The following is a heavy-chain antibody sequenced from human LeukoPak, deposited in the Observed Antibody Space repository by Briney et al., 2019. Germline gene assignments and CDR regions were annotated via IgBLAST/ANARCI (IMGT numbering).Heavy chain of an antibody. CDR2: IYPGDSDT. V-gene: IGHV5-51*01. CDR3: ARYNSSGIDY. Sequence: GESLKISCKGSGYTFSRSWIGWVRQMPGKGLEWVGIIYPGDSDTRYSPSFQGQVTISADKSISTAYLQWSSLKASDTAMYYCARYNSSGIDYWGQGALVTVSS. CDR1: GYTFSRSW. J-gene: IGHJ4*02. D-gene: IGHD6-13*01.